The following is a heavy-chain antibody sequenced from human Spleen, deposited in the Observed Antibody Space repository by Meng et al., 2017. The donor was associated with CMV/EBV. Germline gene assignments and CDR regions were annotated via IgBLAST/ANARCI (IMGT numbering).Heavy chain of an antibody. CDR3: ARDRYYGSGTYYY. V-gene: IGHV3-11*01. CDR2: ISSSGSTI. Sequence: AASGFTFSAYYSSWIRQAPGKGLEWISYISSSGSTIYYADSVKGRFTVSRDNAKKLLYLQMNSLRAEDTAVYYCARDRYYGSGTYYYWGQGTLVTVSS. CDR1: GFTFSAYY. D-gene: IGHD3-10*01. J-gene: IGHJ4*02.